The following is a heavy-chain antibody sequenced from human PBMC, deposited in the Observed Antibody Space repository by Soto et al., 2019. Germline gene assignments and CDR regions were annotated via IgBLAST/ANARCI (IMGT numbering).Heavy chain of an antibody. CDR2: IWYDGSDK. CDR1: GSTLSSNG. V-gene: IGHV3-33*01. J-gene: IGHJ3*02. CDR3: ARDRYPNYPPDAFDI. Sequence: LRLSCAASGSTLSSNGMHWVRQAPGKGLEWVAFIWYDGSDKYYADSVKGRFTISRDNSKNTLYLQMNSLRAEDTAVYYCARDRYPNYPPDAFDIWGQGTLVTVSS. D-gene: IGHD4-4*01.